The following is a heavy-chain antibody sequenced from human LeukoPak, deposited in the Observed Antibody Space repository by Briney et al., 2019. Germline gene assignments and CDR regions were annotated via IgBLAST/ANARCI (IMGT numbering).Heavy chain of an antibody. D-gene: IGHD6-19*01. Sequence: PSETLSLTCTVSGASISSSYWSWIRQPPGKGLEWIGYNYYSGTTKYNPSLRSRVTISIDTSKNQFSLKVNSVTAADTAVYYCARGQPQRYNSDWYVNWFDPWGQGTLVSVSS. J-gene: IGHJ5*02. CDR1: GASISSSY. CDR3: ARGQPQRYNSDWYVNWFDP. CDR2: NYYSGTT. V-gene: IGHV4-59*01.